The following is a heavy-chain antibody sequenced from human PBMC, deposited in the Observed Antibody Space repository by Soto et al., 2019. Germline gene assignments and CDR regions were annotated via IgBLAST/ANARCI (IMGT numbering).Heavy chain of an antibody. D-gene: IGHD2-2*01. CDR2: ISSGGST. CDR3: ARAGGGYFSSTSCYPSGYYYYMDV. J-gene: IGHJ6*03. V-gene: IGHV3-66*01. Sequence: GGALRLCCAAAGSSVSSNYMSWIRQAPGKGLEWVSVISSGGSTYYTDYVKSRFTISRDNSKNTLYIQMNSLRAEDKAVYYCARAGGGYFSSTSCYPSGYYYYMDVWGKGTTVTVSS. CDR1: GSSVSSNY.